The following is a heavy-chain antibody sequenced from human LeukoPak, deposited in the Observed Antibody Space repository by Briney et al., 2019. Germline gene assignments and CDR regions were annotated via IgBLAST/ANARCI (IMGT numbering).Heavy chain of an antibody. Sequence: ASVKVSCKASGYTFTSYDINWVRRATGQGLEWMGWMNPNSGNTGYAQKFQGRVTMTEDTSTDTAYMELISLRSEDTAVYYCVEMATMKWGQGTLVIVSS. CDR2: MNPNSGNT. V-gene: IGHV1-8*02. D-gene: IGHD5-24*01. J-gene: IGHJ4*02. CDR3: VEMATMK. CDR1: GYTFTSYD.